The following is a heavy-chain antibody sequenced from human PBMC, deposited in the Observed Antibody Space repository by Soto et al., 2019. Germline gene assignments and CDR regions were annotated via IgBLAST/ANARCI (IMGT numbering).Heavy chain of an antibody. CDR2: ISSNGGST. J-gene: IGHJ6*03. CDR3: AREAMYYDFWSGYYTRYYYYYMDV. Sequence: GGSLRLSCAASGFTFSSYAMHWVRQAPGKGLEYVSAISSNGGSTYYANSVKGRFTISRDNSKNTLYLQLGSLRAEDMAVYYCAREAMYYDFWSGYYTRYYYYYMDVWGKGTTVTVSS. V-gene: IGHV3-64*01. CDR1: GFTFSSYA. D-gene: IGHD3-3*01.